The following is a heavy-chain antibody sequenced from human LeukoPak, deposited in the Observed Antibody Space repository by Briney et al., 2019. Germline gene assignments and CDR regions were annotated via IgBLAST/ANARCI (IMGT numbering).Heavy chain of an antibody. V-gene: IGHV4-59*05. Sequence: PSETLSLTCTVSGGSISSYYWSWIRQPPGKGLEWIGSIYYSGSTYYNPSLKSRVTISVDTSKNQLSLKLSSLTAADTAVYYCARHEYSGSYYGLSWFDPWGQGTLVTVSS. CDR2: IYYSGST. D-gene: IGHD1-26*01. CDR3: ARHEYSGSYYGLSWFDP. J-gene: IGHJ5*02. CDR1: GGSISSYY.